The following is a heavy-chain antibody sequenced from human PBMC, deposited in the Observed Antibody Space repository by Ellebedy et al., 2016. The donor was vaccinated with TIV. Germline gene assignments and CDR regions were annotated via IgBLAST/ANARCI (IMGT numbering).Heavy chain of an antibody. CDR1: AFTVNSDY. CDR3: AKAAEYGH. V-gene: IGHV3-66*01. D-gene: IGHD4-17*01. CDR2: ILGDGKI. Sequence: GESLKISXTASAFTVNSDYMSWVRQAPGKGLECVSLILGDGKIYYTDSVKGRFTISRDKSGNMLYLQMNGLRVEDTAVYYCAKAAEYGHWGQGTLVTVSS. J-gene: IGHJ4*02.